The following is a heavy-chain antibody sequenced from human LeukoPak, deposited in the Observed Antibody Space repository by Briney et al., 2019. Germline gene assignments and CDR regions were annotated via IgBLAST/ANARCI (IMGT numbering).Heavy chain of an antibody. CDR2: IYYSGST. CDR1: GGSISSYY. J-gene: IGHJ5*02. CDR3: ARGRGCSGGSCYSNWFDP. D-gene: IGHD2-15*01. V-gene: IGHV4-59*01. Sequence: SETLSLTCTVSGGSISSYYWSWIRQPPGKGLEWIGYIYYSGSTNYNPSLKSRVTISVDTSKNQFSLKLSSVTAADTAVYYCARGRGCSGGSCYSNWFDPWGQGTLVTVSS.